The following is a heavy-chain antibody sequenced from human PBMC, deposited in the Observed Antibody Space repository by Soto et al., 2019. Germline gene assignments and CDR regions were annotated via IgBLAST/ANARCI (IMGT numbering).Heavy chain of an antibody. CDR2: ISDSGTST. D-gene: IGHD2-15*01. CDR1: GFTFSSYA. CDR3: AKAKTPHNAFDI. J-gene: IGHJ3*02. V-gene: IGHV3-23*01. Sequence: QPGGSLRLSCAASGFTFSSYAMSWVRLAPGKGLEWVSGISDSGTSTYYRDSVKGRFTISRDNSKNTVYLQMNSLRAEDTALYYCAKAKTPHNAFDIWGQGTMVTVSS.